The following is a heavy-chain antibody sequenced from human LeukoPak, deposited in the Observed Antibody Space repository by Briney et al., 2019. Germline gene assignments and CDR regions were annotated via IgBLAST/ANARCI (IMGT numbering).Heavy chain of an antibody. CDR2: IYSGGST. CDR1: GFTVSSNY. CDR3: ARAGSYRTFDY. Sequence: PGGSLRLSCAASGFTVSSNYMSWVRQAPGKGPEWVSVIYSGGSTYYADSVKGRFTISRDNSKNTLYLQMNSLRAEDTAVYYCARAGSYRTFDYWGQGTLVTVSS. J-gene: IGHJ4*02. V-gene: IGHV3-66*02. D-gene: IGHD1-26*01.